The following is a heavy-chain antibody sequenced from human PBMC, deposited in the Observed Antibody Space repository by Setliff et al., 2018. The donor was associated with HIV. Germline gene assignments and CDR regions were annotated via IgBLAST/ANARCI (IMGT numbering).Heavy chain of an antibody. CDR3: AGEGVNFWTPPGWSDP. V-gene: IGHV4-39*07. D-gene: IGHD3-3*01. CDR1: GGSISSSNYY. Sequence: SETLSLTCTVSGGSISSSNYYWGWIRQPPGKGLEWIGSIYYSGSTYYNSSLKSRVTISVDTSKNQFSLNLSSVTAADTAVYYCAGEGVNFWTPPGWSDPWGQGTLVTVSS. J-gene: IGHJ5*02. CDR2: IYYSGST.